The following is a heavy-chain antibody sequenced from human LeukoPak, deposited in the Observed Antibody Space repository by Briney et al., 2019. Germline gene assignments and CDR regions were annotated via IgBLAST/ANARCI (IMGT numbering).Heavy chain of an antibody. D-gene: IGHD2-15*01. J-gene: IGHJ4*02. Sequence: GGSLRLSCAASGFTFSSSYMSWVRQAPGKGLGWVSVIHSGGNTYYADSVKGRFTISRDNSKNTMYLQMNSLRDEDTAVYYCTRDLNSGGSCWGQGTLVTVSS. CDR3: TRDLNSGGSC. CDR2: IHSGGNT. V-gene: IGHV3-53*01. CDR1: GFTFSSSY.